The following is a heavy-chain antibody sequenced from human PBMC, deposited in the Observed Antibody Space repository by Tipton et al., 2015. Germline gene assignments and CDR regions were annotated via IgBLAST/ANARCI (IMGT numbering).Heavy chain of an antibody. Sequence: TLSLTCTVSGGSISSSSYYWGWIRQPPGKGLEWIGYIQYSGSTNYHPSLKSRVTISVDTSKTQFSLKMSSVTASDTAVYYCARARGRHGGLFDSWGQGILVTVSS. CDR2: IQYSGST. V-gene: IGHV4-61*05. CDR1: GGSISSSSYY. D-gene: IGHD4-23*01. CDR3: ARARGRHGGLFDS. J-gene: IGHJ4*02.